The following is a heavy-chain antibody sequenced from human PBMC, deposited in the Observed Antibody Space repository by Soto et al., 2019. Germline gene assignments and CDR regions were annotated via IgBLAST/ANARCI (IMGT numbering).Heavy chain of an antibody. Sequence: QVQLVQSGAEVKKPGSSVKVSCKASGGTFSSYAISWVRQAPGQGLEWMGGIIPIFGTANYAQKFQGRVTXTXAXSXCTAYMELSGLRSEDTAVYYCARHVPAAGYYYGRDVWGQGTTVTVSS. CDR3: ARHVPAAGYYYGRDV. CDR1: GGTFSSYA. D-gene: IGHD2-2*01. J-gene: IGHJ6*02. CDR2: IIPIFGTA. V-gene: IGHV1-69*05.